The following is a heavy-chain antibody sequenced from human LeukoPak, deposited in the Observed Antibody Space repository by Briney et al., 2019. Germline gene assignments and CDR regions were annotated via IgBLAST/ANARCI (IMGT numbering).Heavy chain of an antibody. CDR2: INPNSGGT. J-gene: IGHJ4*02. D-gene: IGHD3-22*01. Sequence: GASVKVSCKASGYTFTGYYMHWVRQAPGQGLEWMGWINPNSGGTNYAQKFQGRVTMTRDTSISTAYMDLSRLRSDDTAVYYCARDPYEYYYDSTGYYFDYWGQGTLVTVS. CDR1: GYTFTGYY. V-gene: IGHV1-2*02. CDR3: ARDPYEYYYDSTGYYFDY.